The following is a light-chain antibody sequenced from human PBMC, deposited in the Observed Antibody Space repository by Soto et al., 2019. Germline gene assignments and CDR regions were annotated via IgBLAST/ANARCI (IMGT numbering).Light chain of an antibody. J-gene: IGKJ5*01. CDR3: QQYHYWPYT. CDR2: STS. V-gene: IGKV3-15*01. CDR1: QSVSSL. Sequence: VLTQSPATLSVSPVERVTLSCRASQSVSSLLAWYQQKPGQAPRLLIYSTSTRATGIPARFSGSGSGTEFTLTISSLQSEDFAIYYCQQYHYWPYTFGQGTRLEIK.